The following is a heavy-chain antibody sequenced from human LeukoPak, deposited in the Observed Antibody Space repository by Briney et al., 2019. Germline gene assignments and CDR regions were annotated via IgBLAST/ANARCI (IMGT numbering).Heavy chain of an antibody. CDR3: AMGVGAPEDLAVAADFDY. D-gene: IGHD6-19*01. V-gene: IGHV1-69*06. Sequence: SVKVSCKASGGTFSGYVINWVRQAPGQGLEWMGGIIPIFGTANYAQKFQGRVTITADKSTSTAYMELSSLRSEDTAVYYCAMGVGAPEDLAVAADFDYWGQGTLVTVSS. CDR2: IIPIFGTA. J-gene: IGHJ4*02. CDR1: GGTFSGYV.